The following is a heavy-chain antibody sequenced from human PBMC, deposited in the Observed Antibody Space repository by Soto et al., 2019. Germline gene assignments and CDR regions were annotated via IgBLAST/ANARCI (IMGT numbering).Heavy chain of an antibody. J-gene: IGHJ5*02. D-gene: IGHD6-6*01. Sequence: QVQLVQSGGEVKKPGASMKVSCKASGYTFATYGVSWVRQAPGRGLEWVGWVSAINGATSSAQKFQDRLIMTTETSRSTDYMELRSIRSDDPAIYYCRRGKSIEEPEGPRGQGTLVTVSS. V-gene: IGHV1-18*01. CDR1: GYTFATYG. CDR2: VSAINGAT. CDR3: RRGKSIEEPEGP.